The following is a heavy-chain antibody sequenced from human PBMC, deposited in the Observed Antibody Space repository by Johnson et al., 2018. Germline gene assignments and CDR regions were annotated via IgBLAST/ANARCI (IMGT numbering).Heavy chain of an antibody. Sequence: QVQLVQSGAEVKKPGSSVKVSCKVSGGTLSSYAISWVRQAPGQGLEWLGGIIPLFGTTNYAQKFQGRVTITADESTSTAYMEMSSLRSEDTAVFYCARGMYSSSWYYYYAMDVWGQGTTVTVSS. V-gene: IGHV1-69*12. CDR3: ARGMYSSSWYYYYAMDV. CDR2: IIPLFGTT. D-gene: IGHD6-13*01. J-gene: IGHJ6*02. CDR1: GGTLSSYA.